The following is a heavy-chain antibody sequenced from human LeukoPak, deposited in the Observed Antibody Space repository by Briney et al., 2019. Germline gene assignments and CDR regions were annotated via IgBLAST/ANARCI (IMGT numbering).Heavy chain of an antibody. V-gene: IGHV1-69*01. J-gene: IGHJ4*02. CDR2: IIPIFGTA. Sequence: GASVTVSFKASGGTFSSYAISWVRQAPGQGLEWMGGIIPIFGTANYAQKFQGRVTITADESTSTAYMELSSLRSEDTAMYYCARVDYYDSSGPNFDYWGQGTLVTVSS. CDR1: GGTFSSYA. D-gene: IGHD3-22*01. CDR3: ARVDYYDSSGPNFDY.